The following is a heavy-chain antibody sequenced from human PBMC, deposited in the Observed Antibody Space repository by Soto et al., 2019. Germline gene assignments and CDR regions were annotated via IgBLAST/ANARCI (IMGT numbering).Heavy chain of an antibody. Sequence: QVQLVQSGAEVKKPGASVKVSCKASGYTFTSYDINWVRQATGQGLEWMGWMNPNSGNTGYAQKFQGRVTMTRNTSISTAYMVLSSLRSEDTAVYYCARTYYDFWSGYYRRSGLDYWGQGTLVTVSS. J-gene: IGHJ4*02. D-gene: IGHD3-3*01. CDR1: GYTFTSYD. V-gene: IGHV1-8*01. CDR3: ARTYYDFWSGYYRRSGLDY. CDR2: MNPNSGNT.